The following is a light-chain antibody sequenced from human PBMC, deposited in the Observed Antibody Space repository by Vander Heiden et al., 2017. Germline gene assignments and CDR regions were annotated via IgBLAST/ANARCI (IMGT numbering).Light chain of an antibody. CDR1: QNISNY. CDR2: AVS. V-gene: IGKV1-39*01. CDR3: QQSFRYPRT. Sequence: DIHIIPSPSSLSASIGDTVTITCRASQNISNYLNWYQQRPGKAPNLLIYAVSTLENGVPSRFSGSGSGTDFTLTIRSLQPEDFATYYCQQSFRYPRTFGQGTKLEIK. J-gene: IGKJ2*01.